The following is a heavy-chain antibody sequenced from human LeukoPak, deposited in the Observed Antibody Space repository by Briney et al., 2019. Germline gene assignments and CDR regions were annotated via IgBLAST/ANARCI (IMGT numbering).Heavy chain of an antibody. CDR3: ARETRWELFDY. J-gene: IGHJ4*02. CDR1: GFTFSSYW. V-gene: IGHV3-7*04. Sequence: GESLRLSCAASGFTFSSYWMSWVRQAPGKGLEWVANIKHDGTEKYYVDSVKGRFTLSRGNAKNSLFLQMNSLRAEDTAVYYCARETRWELFDYWGQGILVTVSS. D-gene: IGHD1-26*01. CDR2: IKHDGTEK.